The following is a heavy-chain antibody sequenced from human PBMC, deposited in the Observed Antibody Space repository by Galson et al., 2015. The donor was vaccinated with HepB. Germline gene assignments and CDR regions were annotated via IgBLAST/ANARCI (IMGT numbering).Heavy chain of an antibody. CDR2: IKQDGSEK. CDR3: ARAGAKTPSRHYLDA. Sequence: SLRLSCAGSGFTFSSYYINWVRQAPGQGLEWVANIKQDGSEKNYVDSVKGRFTISRDNAKNSAYLQMNSLRAEDTAIYYCARAGAKTPSRHYLDAWGQGTLVTVSS. V-gene: IGHV3-7*03. CDR1: GFTFSSYY. D-gene: IGHD1-26*01. J-gene: IGHJ5*02.